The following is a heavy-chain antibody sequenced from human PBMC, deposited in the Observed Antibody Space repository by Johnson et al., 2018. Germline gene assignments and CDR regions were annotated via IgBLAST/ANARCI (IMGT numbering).Heavy chain of an antibody. D-gene: IGHD4-23*01. Sequence: VQLVESGGALVQXGRSLRLSCAASGFIFDDYAMHWVRQAPGKGLEWVAVISYDGSQKYYADSVKGRFTISRDYSKNTVSLQMNSLRAEEPAVYYCARDYDGGNAYLFSYFHHWGQGTLVTVSS. CDR1: GFIFDDYA. J-gene: IGHJ1*01. CDR2: ISYDGSQK. CDR3: ARDYDGGNAYLFSYFHH. V-gene: IGHV3-30*03.